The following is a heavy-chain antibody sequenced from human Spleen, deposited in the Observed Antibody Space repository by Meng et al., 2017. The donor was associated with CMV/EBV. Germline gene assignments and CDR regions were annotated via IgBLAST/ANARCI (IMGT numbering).Heavy chain of an antibody. CDR1: GFTFSSYG. CDR3: AKDRVAGNYYYYYGMDV. CDR2: IRYDGSNK. J-gene: IGHJ6*02. V-gene: IGHV3-30*02. Sequence: GGSLRLSCAASGFTFSSYGMHWVRQAPGKGLEWVAFIRYDGSNKYYADSVKGRFTISRDNSKNTLYLQMNSLRAEDTAVYYCAKDRVAGNYYYYYGMDVWGQGTTVTVSS. D-gene: IGHD6-19*01.